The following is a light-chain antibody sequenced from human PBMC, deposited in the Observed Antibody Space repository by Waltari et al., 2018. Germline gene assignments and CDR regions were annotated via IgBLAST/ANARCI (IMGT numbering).Light chain of an antibody. V-gene: IGKV1-9*01. Sequence: DIQLTQSPSSLSASVGDRVTITCRASQDISSYLAWYQQKPGKAPKLLIYKASSLQSGVPSRFRGSGSGTEFTLTISSLQPEDFAVYYCQQRNSYPPSFGQGTKVEIK. CDR2: KAS. CDR1: QDISSY. J-gene: IGKJ2*03. CDR3: QQRNSYPPS.